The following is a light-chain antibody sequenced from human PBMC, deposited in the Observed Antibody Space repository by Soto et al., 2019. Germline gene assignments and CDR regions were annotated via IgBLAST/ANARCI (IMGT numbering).Light chain of an antibody. Sequence: DIVLTQSPGTLSLSPGERATLSCRASQSVSSSYLAWYQQKPGQAPRLLIYGASSRATGIPDRFSGSGSGTDFTLTISRLEPEDFAVYYCQQYGSSPPTTFGQGTKVDI. J-gene: IGKJ1*01. CDR1: QSVSSSY. CDR2: GAS. V-gene: IGKV3-20*01. CDR3: QQYGSSPPTT.